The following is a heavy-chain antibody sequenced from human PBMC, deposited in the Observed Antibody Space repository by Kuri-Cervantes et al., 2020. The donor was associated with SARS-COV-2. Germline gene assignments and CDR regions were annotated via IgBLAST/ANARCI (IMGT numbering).Heavy chain of an antibody. CDR3: AREGLMGTMDY. CDR1: GYSISSGYY. V-gene: IGHV4-38-2*02. D-gene: IGHD2-8*01. J-gene: IGHJ4*01. Sequence: SETLSLTCAVSGYSISSGYYWGWIRQPPGKGLEWIGSIYHSGSTYYNPSLKSRVTISVDTSKNQFSLKLSSVTAADTAVYYCAREGLMGTMDYWGQEPWSPSPQ. CDR2: IYHSGST.